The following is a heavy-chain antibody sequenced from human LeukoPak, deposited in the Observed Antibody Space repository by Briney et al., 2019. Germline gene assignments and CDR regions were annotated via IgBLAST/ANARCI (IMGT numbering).Heavy chain of an antibody. Sequence: SETLSLTCTVSGGSISSYYWSWIRQPPGKGLEWIGYIYYSGSTNYNPPLKSRVTISVDTSKNQFSLKLSSVTAADTAVYYCARGVGYYDSSGYYVFDYWGQGTLVTVSS. CDR3: ARGVGYYDSSGYYVFDY. V-gene: IGHV4-59*01. J-gene: IGHJ4*02. CDR2: IYYSGST. D-gene: IGHD3-22*01. CDR1: GGSISSYY.